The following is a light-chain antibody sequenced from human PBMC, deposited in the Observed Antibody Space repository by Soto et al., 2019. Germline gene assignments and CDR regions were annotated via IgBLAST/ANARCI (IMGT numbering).Light chain of an antibody. Sequence: DIQMTQSPSSLSASVGDRVTITCRASQSISSYLNWYQQKPGKAPKLLIYAASSLQSGVPSRFSGSGSGTDFTLTISSLQPEDFATYYCQQSYSTWWTFGPGPKVRIK. J-gene: IGKJ1*01. CDR2: AAS. CDR1: QSISSY. CDR3: QQSYSTWWT. V-gene: IGKV1-39*01.